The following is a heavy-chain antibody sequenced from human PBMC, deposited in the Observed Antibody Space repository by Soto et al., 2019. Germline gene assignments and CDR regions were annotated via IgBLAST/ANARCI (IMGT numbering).Heavy chain of an antibody. D-gene: IGHD2-8*01. CDR3: ARDIESVTAKHFFYYYAMDV. CDR2: VSANNGHT. CDR1: GFTFSNYG. J-gene: IGHJ6*02. Sequence: ASVKVSCKASGFTFSNYGLNWVRQAPGQGLEWMGWVSANNGHTNYAQNLQGRVSMTTDTSTSTAYMELRGLTFDDAAVYYCARDIESVTAKHFFYYYAMDVWGQGTTVTVSS. V-gene: IGHV1-18*01.